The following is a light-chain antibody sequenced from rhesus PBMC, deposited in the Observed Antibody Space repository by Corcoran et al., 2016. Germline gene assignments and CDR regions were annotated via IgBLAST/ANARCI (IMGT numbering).Light chain of an antibody. CDR1: QSVSSI. J-gene: IGKJ4*01. CDR2: GAS. V-gene: IGKV3-24*01. Sequence: EIVMTQSPATLSLSPGERATLSCRASQSVSSILAWYQQKPGQAPRLLIYGASSRATGIPDRFSGSGSGTDFTLPISSLEPEDVAVYYCLQDSNWPLTFGGGTKVELK. CDR3: LQDSNWPLT.